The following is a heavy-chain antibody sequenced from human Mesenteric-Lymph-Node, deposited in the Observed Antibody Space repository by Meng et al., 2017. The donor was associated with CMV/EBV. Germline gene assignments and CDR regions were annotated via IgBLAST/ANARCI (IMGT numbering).Heavy chain of an antibody. CDR1: GFTFDDYG. J-gene: IGHJ1*01. CDR3: ARSSSTSYIREFQH. Sequence: ASGFTFDDYGMSWVRQAPGKGLEWVSGINWNGGSTGYADSVKGRFTISRDNAKNSLYLQMNSLRAEDTALYYCARSSSTSYIREFQHWGQGTPVTVSS. D-gene: IGHD2-2*01. CDR2: INWNGGST. V-gene: IGHV3-20*03.